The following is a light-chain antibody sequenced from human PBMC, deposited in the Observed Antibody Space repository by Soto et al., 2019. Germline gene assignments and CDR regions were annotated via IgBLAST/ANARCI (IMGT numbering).Light chain of an antibody. CDR3: QQRSNWHFS. CDR2: DAS. J-gene: IGKJ3*01. CDR1: QSVSSY. Sequence: EIVLTQSPATLSLSPGERATLSCRASQSVSSYLAWYQQKPGQAPRLLIYDASNRATGIPARFSGSGSGTDLTLTISSLEPEDFAVYYCQQRSNWHFSFGPGTKVDIK. V-gene: IGKV3-11*01.